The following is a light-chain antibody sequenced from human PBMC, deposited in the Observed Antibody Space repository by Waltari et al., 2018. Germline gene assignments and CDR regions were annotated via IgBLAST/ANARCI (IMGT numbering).Light chain of an antibody. Sequence: QSALTQPASVSGSPGQSVTIFCAGTSNDVGGYNSVSWYQGHPGHPPRVIIYDVSDRPSGVSDRFSGSKSGNTASLTISGLQAEDEADYYCSSQSSNDVVLFGGGTKLTVL. CDR2: DVS. CDR3: SSQSSNDVVL. V-gene: IGLV2-14*01. CDR1: SNDVGGYNS. J-gene: IGLJ2*01.